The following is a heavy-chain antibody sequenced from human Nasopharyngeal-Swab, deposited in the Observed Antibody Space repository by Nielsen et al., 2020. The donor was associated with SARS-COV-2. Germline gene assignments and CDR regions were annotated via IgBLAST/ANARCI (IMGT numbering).Heavy chain of an antibody. CDR3: ARVRSVRRIYSRFYYYGMDV. Sequence: WIRQPPGKGLEWIGYIYYSGITNYNPSLKSRVTISVDTSKNQFSLKLSSVTAADTAVYYCARVRSVRRIYSRFYYYGMDVWGQGTTVTVSS. CDR2: IYYSGIT. V-gene: IGHV4-59*01. J-gene: IGHJ6*02. D-gene: IGHD2-15*01.